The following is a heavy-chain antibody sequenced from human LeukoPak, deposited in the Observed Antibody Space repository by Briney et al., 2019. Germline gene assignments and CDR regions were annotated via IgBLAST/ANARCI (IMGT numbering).Heavy chain of an antibody. D-gene: IGHD6-13*01. CDR1: GYTFTSYD. J-gene: IGHJ2*01. CDR3: ARGKAAAGTFFFDRANLWYFDL. CDR2: MNPNSGNT. V-gene: IGHV1-8*01. Sequence: ASVKVSCKASGYTFTSYDINWVRQATGQGLEWMGWMNPNSGNTGYAQKFQGRVTMTRNTSISTAYMELSSLRSEDTAVYYCARGKAAAGTFFFDRANLWYFDLWGRGTLVTVSS.